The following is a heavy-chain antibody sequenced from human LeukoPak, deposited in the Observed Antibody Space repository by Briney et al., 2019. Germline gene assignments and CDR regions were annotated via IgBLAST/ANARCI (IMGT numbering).Heavy chain of an antibody. V-gene: IGHV4-59*01. D-gene: IGHD5-18*01. CDR1: GGSISSYF. Sequence: SETLSLTCTVSGGSISSYFWSWIRQPPGKGLEWIGYIYYSRSTNYNPSLKSRVTISVDTSKNQFSLKLNSVTAADTALYYCARGYSYGHGAYYYYMDVWGKGTTVTVSS. J-gene: IGHJ6*03. CDR2: IYYSRST. CDR3: ARGYSYGHGAYYYYMDV.